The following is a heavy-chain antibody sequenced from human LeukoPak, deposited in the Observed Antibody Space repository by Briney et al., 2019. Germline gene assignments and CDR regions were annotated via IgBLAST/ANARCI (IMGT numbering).Heavy chain of an antibody. V-gene: IGHV4-59*01. J-gene: IGHJ3*02. CDR2: IYYSGST. CDR3: ARHAPLGYCTNGVCTMDAFDI. Sequence: SETLSLTCTVSGGSISSYYWSWIRQPPGQGLEWIGYIYYSGSTNYNPSLKSRVTISVDTSKNQFSLKLSSGTAADTAVYYCARHAPLGYCTNGVCTMDAFDIWGQGQWSPSLQ. D-gene: IGHD2-8*01. CDR1: GGSISSYY.